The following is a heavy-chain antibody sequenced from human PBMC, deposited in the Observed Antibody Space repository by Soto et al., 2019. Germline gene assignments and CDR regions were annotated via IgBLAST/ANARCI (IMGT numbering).Heavy chain of an antibody. Sequence: EVQLVESGGGLVQPGGSLKLSCAASGFTFSGSAMHWVRQASGKGLEWVGRIRSKPNNYATAYGAAVRGRVTISRDDSKTTAYLQMNSLNTEDTAVYYCSRQASDFWSGKPQYYMDVWGKGTTVTVSS. J-gene: IGHJ6*03. V-gene: IGHV3-73*01. CDR2: IRSKPNNYAT. CDR3: SRQASDFWSGKPQYYMDV. D-gene: IGHD3-3*01. CDR1: GFTFSGSA.